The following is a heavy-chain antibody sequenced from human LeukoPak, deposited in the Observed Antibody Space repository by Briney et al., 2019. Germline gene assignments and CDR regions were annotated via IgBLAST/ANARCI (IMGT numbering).Heavy chain of an antibody. J-gene: IGHJ4*02. CDR3: ANVAMNCSGGSCPLDY. Sequence: PGGSLRLSCAASGFKFSDHYIDWVRQAPGKGLEWVGRSRNKASSYTTEYAASVEGRFTISRDVSESSLYLQMNSLRAEDTAVYYCANVAMNCSGGSCPLDYWGQGTLVTVSS. CDR2: SRNKASSYTT. V-gene: IGHV3-72*01. D-gene: IGHD2-15*01. CDR1: GFKFSDHY.